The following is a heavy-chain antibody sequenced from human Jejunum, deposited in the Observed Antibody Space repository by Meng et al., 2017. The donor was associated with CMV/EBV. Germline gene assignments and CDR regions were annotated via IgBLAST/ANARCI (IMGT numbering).Heavy chain of an antibody. CDR3: AVDFWSGYFDP. D-gene: IGHD3-3*01. J-gene: IGHJ5*02. CDR1: GFSYCSSV. V-gene: IGHV3-23*01. CDR2: LSDSGSST. Sequence: AASGFSYCSSVMTWVRQAPGKGLEWVSALSDSGSSTYYADSVKGRFTISRDNAKNTLYLQMNSLRAEDTAVYYCAVDFWSGYFDPWGQGTLVTVSS.